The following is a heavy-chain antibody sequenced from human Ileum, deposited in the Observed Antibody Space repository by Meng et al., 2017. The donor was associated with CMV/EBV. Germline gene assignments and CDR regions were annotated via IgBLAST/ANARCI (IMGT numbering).Heavy chain of an antibody. V-gene: IGHV3-74*02. CDR3: ATAGQYRLDD. J-gene: IGHJ4*01. CDR2: INMEGTTI. CDR1: GFTFSNYW. D-gene: IGHD6-13*01. Sequence: EVELVESGGALVQPGGSLRVSCAASGFTFSNYWMHWVRQAPGKGLVWVSRINMEGTTINYADSVKGRFTISRDNAKSTLYLQMNSLRAEDTAVYYCATAGQYRLDDWGHGTLVTVSS.